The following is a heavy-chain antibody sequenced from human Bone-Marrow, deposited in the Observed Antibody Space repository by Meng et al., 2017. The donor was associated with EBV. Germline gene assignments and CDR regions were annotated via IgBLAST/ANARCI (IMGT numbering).Heavy chain of an antibody. CDR1: GYTFTSYA. D-gene: IGHD3-16*02. CDR2: INTNTGNP. Sequence: QVALVASGSELKKPGASLKVSCKASGYTFTSYAMNWVRPAPGQGLEWMGWINTNTGNPTYAQGFTGRFVFSLDTSVSTAYLQISSLKAEDTAVYYCARDILYDYVWGSYRLDPWGQGTLVTVSS. CDR3: ARDILYDYVWGSYRLDP. V-gene: IGHV7-4-1*02. J-gene: IGHJ5*02.